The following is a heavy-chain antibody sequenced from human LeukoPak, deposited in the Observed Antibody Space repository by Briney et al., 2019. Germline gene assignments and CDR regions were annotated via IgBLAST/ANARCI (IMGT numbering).Heavy chain of an antibody. D-gene: IGHD2-2*01. V-gene: IGHV4-4*02. CDR1: GGSISTTNW. Sequence: PSGTLSLTCAVSGGSISTTNWWNWVRQPPGKGLEWIGEIYHTGSTNYNPSLKSRVTISVDKSKNQFPLKLSSVTAADTAVYYCARVRTSTNLNWFDPWGQGTLVTVSS. CDR2: IYHTGST. J-gene: IGHJ5*02. CDR3: ARVRTSTNLNWFDP.